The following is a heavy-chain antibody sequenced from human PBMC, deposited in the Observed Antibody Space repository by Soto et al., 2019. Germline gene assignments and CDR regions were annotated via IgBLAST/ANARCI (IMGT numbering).Heavy chain of an antibody. CDR1: GGTFSSYA. J-gene: IGHJ6*02. V-gene: IGHV1-69*01. CDR3: ARGPWGIFGVVGAYGMDV. D-gene: IGHD3-3*01. CDR2: IIPICGTA. Sequence: QVQLVPSGAEVKKPGSSVKVSCKASGGTFSSYAISWVRQAPGQGLEWMGGIIPICGTANYAQKFQGRVTMTADESTSTAYMELSSLRSEATAVYYCARGPWGIFGVVGAYGMDVWGQGTTVTVSS.